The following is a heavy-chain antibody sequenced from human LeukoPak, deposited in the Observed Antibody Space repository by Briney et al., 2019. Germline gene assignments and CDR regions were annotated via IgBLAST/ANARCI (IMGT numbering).Heavy chain of an antibody. V-gene: IGHV4-39*07. Sequence: SETLSLTCSVSGGSINNSNYYWGWIRQPPGKGLEWIGSIFYGGNTYYNPSLKSRVTISLDTSKNQFSLKLISVTAADTAVYYCARGVGLTQGGTFDYWGQGTLVTVSS. CDR1: GGSINNSNYY. CDR3: ARGVGLTQGGTFDY. J-gene: IGHJ4*02. D-gene: IGHD1-1*01. CDR2: IFYGGNT.